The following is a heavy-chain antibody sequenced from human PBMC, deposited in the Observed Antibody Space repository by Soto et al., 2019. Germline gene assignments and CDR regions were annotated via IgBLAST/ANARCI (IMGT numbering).Heavy chain of an antibody. D-gene: IGHD3-10*01. CDR3: ANLPLYGSGFDC. J-gene: IGHJ4*02. CDR1: GFTFDDYA. V-gene: IGHV3-9*01. Sequence: PGGSLRLSCAASGFTFDDYAIHWVRQAPGKGLEWVSGISWNGAATGYADSVKGRFTISRDNAKNTLYLQMNSLGSDDTAIYYCANLPLYGSGFDCWGLGTLVTVS. CDR2: ISWNGAAT.